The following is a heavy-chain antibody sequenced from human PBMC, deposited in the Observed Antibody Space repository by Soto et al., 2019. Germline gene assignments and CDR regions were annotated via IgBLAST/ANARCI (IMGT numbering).Heavy chain of an antibody. Sequence: EVQLEESGGGLVKPGGSLRLSCAASGFTFSSYSMNWVRQAPGMGPEWVSSISSTSTYIYYADSVKGRFTISRDNAKNSLYLQMNSLRAEDTAVYYCAREEVGVTWSYWGQGTLVTVSS. D-gene: IGHD1-26*01. CDR2: ISSTSTYI. J-gene: IGHJ4*02. CDR1: GFTFSSYS. CDR3: AREEVGVTWSY. V-gene: IGHV3-21*01.